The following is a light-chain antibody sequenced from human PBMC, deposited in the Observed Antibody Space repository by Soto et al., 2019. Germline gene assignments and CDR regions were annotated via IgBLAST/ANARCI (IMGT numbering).Light chain of an antibody. Sequence: QSVLTQPPPASGSPGQSVTISCTGASSDVGGYNYVSWYQQHPGKAPKLMIYEVIKRPSGVPDRFSGSKSGNTASLTVSGLQAEDEADYFCSSYAGNGYVFGTGTKVTVL. CDR1: SSDVGGYNY. CDR2: EVI. J-gene: IGLJ1*01. V-gene: IGLV2-8*01. CDR3: SSYAGNGYV.